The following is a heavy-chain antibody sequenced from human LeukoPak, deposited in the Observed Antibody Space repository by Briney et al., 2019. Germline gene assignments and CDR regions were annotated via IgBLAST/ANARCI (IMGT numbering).Heavy chain of an antibody. V-gene: IGHV1-18*01. D-gene: IGHD3-10*01. Sequence: ASVKVSCKASGGTFSSYGISWVRQAPGQGLEWMGRINAYNGNTNYEQKLQGRVIMTTDTSTSTVYMELRSLRSDDTAVYYCARGGRGNFDYWGQGTLVTVSS. J-gene: IGHJ4*02. CDR3: ARGGRGNFDY. CDR1: GGTFSSYG. CDR2: INAYNGNT.